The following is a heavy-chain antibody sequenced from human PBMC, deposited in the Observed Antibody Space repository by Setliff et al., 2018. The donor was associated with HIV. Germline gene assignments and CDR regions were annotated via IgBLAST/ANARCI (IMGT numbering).Heavy chain of an antibody. V-gene: IGHV3-7*01. CDR3: ARRGVLTVYPSDWFDP. CDR1: GFTFSSFG. CDR2: IKEDGSEK. D-gene: IGHD7-27*01. Sequence: PGGSLRLSCAASGFTFSSFGMHWIRQAPGKGLEWVANIKEDGSEKYYVDSVKGRFTIPRTNANNSLYLQMNSLRVEDTAVYYCARRGVLTVYPSDWFDPWGQGTLVTVSS. J-gene: IGHJ5*02.